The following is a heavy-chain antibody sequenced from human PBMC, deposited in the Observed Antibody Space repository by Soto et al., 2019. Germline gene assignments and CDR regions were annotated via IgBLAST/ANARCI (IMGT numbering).Heavy chain of an antibody. CDR3: ARTPNIQLWTRGYFDL. D-gene: IGHD5-18*01. Sequence: XTLSLPCTVSGGSLSSGSHYWSWIRQPPGKGLEWVGYIYYSGSTNYNPSLKSRVNISVDTSKNQFSLKLSSVNAAETAVYYCARTPNIQLWTRGYFDLWGRGTLATVS. V-gene: IGHV4-61*01. J-gene: IGHJ2*01. CDR2: IYYSGST. CDR1: GGSLSSGSHY.